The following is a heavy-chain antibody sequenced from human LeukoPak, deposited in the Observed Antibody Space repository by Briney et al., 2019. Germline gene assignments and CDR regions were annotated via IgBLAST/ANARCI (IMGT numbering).Heavy chain of an antibody. Sequence: KPGGSLRLSCAASGFTFSSYSMNWVRQAPGKGLEWVSSISSSSSYIYYADSVKGRFTISRDNAKNSLYLQMNSLRAEDTAVYYCARDAEESLWELLTEDAFDIWGQGTMVTVSS. D-gene: IGHD1-26*01. CDR1: GFTFSSYS. CDR3: ARDAEESLWELLTEDAFDI. J-gene: IGHJ3*02. V-gene: IGHV3-21*01. CDR2: ISSSSSYI.